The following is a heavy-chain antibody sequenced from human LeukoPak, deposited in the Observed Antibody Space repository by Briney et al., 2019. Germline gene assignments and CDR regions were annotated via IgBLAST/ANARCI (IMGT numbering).Heavy chain of an antibody. CDR1: GGSISSGGYS. D-gene: IGHD4-23*01. CDR2: IYHSGST. V-gene: IGHV4-30-2*01. J-gene: IGHJ4*02. CDR3: ARDKGGNFDY. Sequence: SETLSHTCAVSGGSISSGGYSWSWIRQPPGKGLEWIGYIYHSGSTYYNPSLKSRVTISVDRSKNQFSLKLSSVTAADTAVYYCARDKGGNFDYWGQGTLVTVSS.